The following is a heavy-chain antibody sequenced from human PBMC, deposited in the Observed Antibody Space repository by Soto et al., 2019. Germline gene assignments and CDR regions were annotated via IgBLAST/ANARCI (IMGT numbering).Heavy chain of an antibody. CDR1: GFTFSDYY. CDR2: ISSSGSTI. CDR3: ARGPDDYVWGSDPPHFDY. D-gene: IGHD3-16*02. V-gene: IGHV3-11*01. J-gene: IGHJ4*02. Sequence: LRLSCAASGFTFSDYYMSWIRQAPGKGLEWVSYISSSGSTIYYADSVKGRFTISRDNAKNSLYLQMNSLRAEDTAVYYCARGPDDYVWGSDPPHFDYWGQGTLVTVSS.